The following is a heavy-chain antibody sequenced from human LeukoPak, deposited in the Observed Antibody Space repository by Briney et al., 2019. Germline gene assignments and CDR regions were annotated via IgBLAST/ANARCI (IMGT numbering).Heavy chain of an antibody. CDR1: GGSFSGYY. CDR3: ARGGLRPRV. V-gene: IGHV4-34*01. CDR2: INHSGST. J-gene: IGHJ4*02. D-gene: IGHD5-12*01. Sequence: SETLSLTCAVYGGSFSGYYWSWIRQPPGKGLGWIGEINHSGSTNYNPSLKSRVTISVDTSKNQFSLKLSSVTAADTAVYYCARGGLRPRVWGQGTLVTVSS.